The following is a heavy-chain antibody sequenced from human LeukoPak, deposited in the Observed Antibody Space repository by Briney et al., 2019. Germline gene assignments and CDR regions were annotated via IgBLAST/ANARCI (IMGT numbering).Heavy chain of an antibody. CDR1: GYTFTSYG. Sequence: ASVKVSCKASGYTFTSYGISWVRQAPGQGLEWMGWISAYNGNTNYAQKLQGRVTMTTDTSTSTAYMELESLRSDDTAVYYCARDGYDYVWGSYRIIDYWGQGTLVTVSS. D-gene: IGHD3-16*02. CDR2: ISAYNGNT. V-gene: IGHV1-18*01. J-gene: IGHJ4*02. CDR3: ARDGYDYVWGSYRIIDY.